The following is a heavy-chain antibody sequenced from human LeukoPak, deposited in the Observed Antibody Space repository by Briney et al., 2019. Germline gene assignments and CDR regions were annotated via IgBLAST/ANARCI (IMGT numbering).Heavy chain of an antibody. J-gene: IGHJ4*02. D-gene: IGHD1-1*01. CDR3: ARDLGQLERLGY. CDR2: ISAYNGKT. CDR1: GYTFTSFG. Sequence: ASVKVCCKASGYTFTSFGISWVRQAPGQGLGWMGWISAYNGKTNYAQKLQGRVTMTTDTATSTAYRELRSLRSDDTAVYYCARDLGQLERLGYWGQGTLVTVSS. V-gene: IGHV1-18*01.